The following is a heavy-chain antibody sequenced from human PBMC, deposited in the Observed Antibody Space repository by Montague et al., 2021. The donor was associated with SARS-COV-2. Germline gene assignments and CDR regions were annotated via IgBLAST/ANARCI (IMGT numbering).Heavy chain of an antibody. CDR1: GFTFSSYA. J-gene: IGHJ4*02. CDR2: ISYGGSNK. D-gene: IGHD3-9*01. V-gene: IGHV3-30*04. CDR3: ARDPYYDILTGYYKD. Sequence: SLRLSCAASGFTFSSYAMHWVRQAPGKGLEWVAVISYGGSNKYYADSVKGRFTIPRDNAKNSLYLQMNSLRAEDTAVYYCARDPYYDILTGYYKDWGQGTLVTVSS.